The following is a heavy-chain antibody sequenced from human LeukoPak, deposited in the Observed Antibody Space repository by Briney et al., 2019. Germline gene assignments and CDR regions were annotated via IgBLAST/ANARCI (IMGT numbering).Heavy chain of an antibody. CDR3: ARDLYAFDI. CDR2: ISYDGSNK. V-gene: IGHV3-30-3*01. J-gene: IGHJ3*02. CDR1: GFTFSSYA. Sequence: GGSLRLSCAAPGFTFSSYAMHWVRQAPGKGLEWVAVISYDGSNKYYADSVKGRFTISRDNSKNTLYLQMNSLRAEDTAVYYCARDLYAFDIWGQGTMVTVSS.